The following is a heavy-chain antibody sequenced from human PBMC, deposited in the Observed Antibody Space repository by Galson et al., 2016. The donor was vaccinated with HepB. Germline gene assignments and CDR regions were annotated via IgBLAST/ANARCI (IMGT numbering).Heavy chain of an antibody. CDR2: INAGNGNT. CDR1: GYTFTSYA. CDR3: ARVRDYGYDPDCFDI. V-gene: IGHV1-3*01. J-gene: IGHJ3*02. Sequence: SVKVSCKASGYTFTSYAMHWVRQAPGQRLEWMGWINAGNGNTKYSQKFQGRVTITRDTSASTAYMELSSLRSEDTAVYYCARVRDYGYDPDCFDICGQGTMFPVSS. D-gene: IGHD5-12*01.